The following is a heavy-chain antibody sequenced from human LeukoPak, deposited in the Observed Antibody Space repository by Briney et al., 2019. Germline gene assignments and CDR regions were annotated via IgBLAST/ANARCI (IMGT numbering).Heavy chain of an antibody. CDR1: GFTFSSYG. CDR2: IRYDGSNK. D-gene: IGHD5-18*01. CDR3: AKSSGYSYGSNFDY. Sequence: GGSLRLSCAASGFTFSSYGMHWVRQAPGKGLEWVAFIRYDGSNKYYADSVKGRFTISRDNSKNTLYLQMNSLRAEDTAVYYCAKSSGYSYGSNFDYWGQGALVTVSS. V-gene: IGHV3-30*02. J-gene: IGHJ4*02.